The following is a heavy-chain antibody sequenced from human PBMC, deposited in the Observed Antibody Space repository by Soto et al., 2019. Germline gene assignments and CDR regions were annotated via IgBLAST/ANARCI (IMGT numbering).Heavy chain of an antibody. CDR3: ARDPSTSKSPAYDCYCMDV. Sequence: QVQLVQSGVEVKKPGASVKVSCKASGYTFTSYGFSWVRQAPGQGREWMGWISAYNGDTNYAQKFQGRVTMNPDTSTSTANMELRSLRSDDTAVYFCARDPSTSKSPAYDCYCMDVWGKGNTVTVSS. J-gene: IGHJ6*03. CDR1: GYTFTSYG. CDR2: ISAYNGDT. V-gene: IGHV1-18*01.